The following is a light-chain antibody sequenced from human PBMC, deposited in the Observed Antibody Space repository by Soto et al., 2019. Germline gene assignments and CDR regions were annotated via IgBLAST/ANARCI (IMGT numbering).Light chain of an antibody. CDR3: QSYDSSLGLSV. CDR2: GNS. Sequence: QSVLTQPPSVSGAPGQRVTISCTGSSSNIGAGYDVHWYQQLPGTAPKLLIYGNSNRPSGVPDRFSGSKSGTSASLAITGLEAEDEADCYCQSYDSSLGLSVFGTGTKVTVL. CDR1: SSNIGAGYD. J-gene: IGLJ1*01. V-gene: IGLV1-40*01.